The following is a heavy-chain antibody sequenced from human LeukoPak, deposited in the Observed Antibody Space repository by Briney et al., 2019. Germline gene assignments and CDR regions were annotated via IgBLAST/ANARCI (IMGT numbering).Heavy chain of an antibody. CDR2: IIEDGSKK. J-gene: IGHJ6*02. D-gene: IGHD3-10*01. Sequence: GGSLRLSCTASGFIFSNYYMGWVRQAPGKGLEWVANIIEDGSKKYYVDSVEGRFTISRVNAKNSVYLQMNSLRAEDTGLYYCARRRYGTGMDVWGQGTTVTVSS. CDR1: GFIFSNYY. CDR3: ARRRYGTGMDV. V-gene: IGHV3-7*01.